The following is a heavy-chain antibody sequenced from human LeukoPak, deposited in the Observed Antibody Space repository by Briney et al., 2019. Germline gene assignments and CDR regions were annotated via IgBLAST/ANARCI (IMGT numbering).Heavy chain of an antibody. CDR1: GYTFSTYP. V-gene: IGHV7-4-1*02. CDR3: ARDQHPYYDFWSGSFPNWFDP. J-gene: IGHJ5*02. Sequence: ASVKVSCKASGYTFSTYPINWVRQAPGQGLEWMGWINTNTGNPTYAQGFTGRFVFPLDTSVSTAYLQISSLKAEDTAVYYCARDQHPYYDFWSGSFPNWFDPWGQGTLVTVSS. CDR2: INTNTGNP. D-gene: IGHD3-3*01.